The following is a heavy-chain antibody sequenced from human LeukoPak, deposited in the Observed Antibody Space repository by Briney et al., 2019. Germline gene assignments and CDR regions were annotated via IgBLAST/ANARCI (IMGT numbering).Heavy chain of an antibody. CDR2: IIPILGIA. CDR1: GGTFSSYA. J-gene: IGHJ3*02. CDR3: ARVAYSGSYLEQDAFDI. D-gene: IGHD1-26*01. V-gene: IGHV1-69*04. Sequence: ASVKVSCKASGGTFSSYAISWVRQAPGQGLEWMGRIIPILGIANCAQKFQGRVTITADKSTSTAYMELRSLRSDDTAVYYCARVAYSGSYLEQDAFDIWGQGTMVTVSS.